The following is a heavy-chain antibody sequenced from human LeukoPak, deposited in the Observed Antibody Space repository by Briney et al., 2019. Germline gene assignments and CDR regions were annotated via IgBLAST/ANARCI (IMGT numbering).Heavy chain of an antibody. CDR2: INPNSGGT. J-gene: IGHJ4*02. D-gene: IGHD1-7*01. V-gene: IGHV1-2*02. CDR3: ARDTGTIPRLATLGY. Sequence: ASVKVSCKASGYTFTGYYMHWVRQAPGQGLEWMGWINPNSGGTNYAQKFQGRVTMTRDTSISTAYMELSRLRSDDTAVYYCARDTGTIPRLATLGYWGQGTLVTVSS. CDR1: GYTFTGYY.